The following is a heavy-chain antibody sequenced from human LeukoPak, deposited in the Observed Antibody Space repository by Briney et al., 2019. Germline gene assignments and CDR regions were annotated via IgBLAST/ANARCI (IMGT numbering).Heavy chain of an antibody. CDR2: IYYSGST. CDR3: ARQGEVVVVTHY. V-gene: IGHV4-39*01. Sequence: PSETLSLTCTVSGGSISSSSYYWGWIRQPPGKGLEWIGSIYYSGSTYYNPSLKSRVTISVDTSKDQFSLKLSSVTAADTAVYYCARQGEVVVVTHYWGQGTLVTVSS. D-gene: IGHD3-22*01. J-gene: IGHJ4*02. CDR1: GGSISSSSYY.